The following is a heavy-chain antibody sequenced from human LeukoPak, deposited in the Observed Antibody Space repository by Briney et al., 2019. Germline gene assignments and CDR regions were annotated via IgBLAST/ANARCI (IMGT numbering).Heavy chain of an antibody. D-gene: IGHD3-10*01. CDR1: GYTFTSYG. J-gene: IGHJ4*02. Sequence: ASVKVSCKASGYTFTSYGISWVRQAPGQGLEWVGWISAYNGNTNYAQKLQGRVTMTTDTSTSTAYMELRSLRSDDTAVYYCARKYYGSGSRDFDYWGQGTLVTVSS. V-gene: IGHV1-18*01. CDR3: ARKYYGSGSRDFDY. CDR2: ISAYNGNT.